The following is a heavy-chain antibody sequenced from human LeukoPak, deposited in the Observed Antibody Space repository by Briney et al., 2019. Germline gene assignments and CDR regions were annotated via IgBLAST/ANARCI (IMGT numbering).Heavy chain of an antibody. CDR1: GGSFSGYY. Sequence: KPSETLPLTCAVYGGSFSGYYWSWIRQPPGKGLEWIGEINHSGSTNYNPSLKSRVTISVDTSKNQSSLKLSSVTAADTAVYYCARGLGRWLQSYYFDYWGQGTLVTVSS. CDR2: INHSGST. J-gene: IGHJ4*02. CDR3: ARGLGRWLQSYYFDY. D-gene: IGHD5-24*01. V-gene: IGHV4-34*01.